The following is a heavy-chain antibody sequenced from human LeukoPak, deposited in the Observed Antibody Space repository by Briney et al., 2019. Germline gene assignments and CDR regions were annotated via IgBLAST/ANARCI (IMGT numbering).Heavy chain of an antibody. CDR2: MNPNSGNT. Sequence: ASVKVSCKASGYTFTSYDINWVRQATGQGLGWMGWMNPNSGNTGYAQKFQGRVTMTRNTSISTAYMELSSLRSEDTAVYYCARGSGGSYYFDYWGQGTLVTVSS. D-gene: IGHD1-26*01. V-gene: IGHV1-8*01. J-gene: IGHJ4*02. CDR3: ARGSGGSYYFDY. CDR1: GYTFTSYD.